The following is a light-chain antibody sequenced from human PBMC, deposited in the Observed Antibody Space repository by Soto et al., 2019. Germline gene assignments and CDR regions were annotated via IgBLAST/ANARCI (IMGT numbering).Light chain of an antibody. V-gene: IGKV3-11*01. CDR3: QQRRA. CDR2: DAS. J-gene: IGKJ4*01. CDR1: QSVSSY. Sequence: EIVLTQSPDTLSLSPGERATLSCRASQSVSSYLAWYQQKPGQAPRLLIYDASNRATSIPARFSGSGSGTDFTLTISSLEPEDFAVYYCQQRRAFGGGTKVEIK.